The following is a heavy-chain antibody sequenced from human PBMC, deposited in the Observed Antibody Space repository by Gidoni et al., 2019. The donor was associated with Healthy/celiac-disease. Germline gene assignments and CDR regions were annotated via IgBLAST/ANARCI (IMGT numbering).Heavy chain of an antibody. CDR1: GGTFSSYA. Sequence: QVQLVQSGAEVKKPGSSVKVSCKASGGTFSSYAISWVRQAPGQGLEWMGRIIPILGIANYAQKFQGRVTITADKSTSTAYMELSSLRSEDTAVYYCARDHGPPRPVSYCSSTSCHFDPWGQGTLVTVSS. CDR3: ARDHGPPRPVSYCSSTSCHFDP. J-gene: IGHJ5*02. CDR2: IIPILGIA. V-gene: IGHV1-69*09. D-gene: IGHD2-2*01.